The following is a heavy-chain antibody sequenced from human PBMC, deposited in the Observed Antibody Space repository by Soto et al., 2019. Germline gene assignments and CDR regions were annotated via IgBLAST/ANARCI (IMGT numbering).Heavy chain of an antibody. V-gene: IGHV3-23*01. CDR1: GFTFSSYA. J-gene: IGHJ4*02. CDR2: ISGSGGST. Sequence: GGSLRLSCAAPGFTFSSYAMSWVRQAPGKGLEWVSAISGSGGSTYYADSVKGRFTISRDNSKNTLYLQMNSLRAEDTAVYYCAKDLGETAITVTYFDYWGQGTLVTVSS. CDR3: AKDLGETAITVTYFDY. D-gene: IGHD4-17*01.